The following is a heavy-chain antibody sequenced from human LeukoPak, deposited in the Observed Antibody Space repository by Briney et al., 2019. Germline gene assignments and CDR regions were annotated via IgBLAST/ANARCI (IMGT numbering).Heavy chain of an antibody. J-gene: IGHJ4*02. V-gene: IGHV1-69*04. CDR3: ARGGGVDILTGFQY. Sequence: ASVKVSCKASGGTFTNYAINWVRQAPGQGLEWMGRIIPILDVANYAQKFQGRVTITADQSTSTAYMELSSLRSEDTAVYYCARGGGVDILTGFQYWGQGTLVTVSS. D-gene: IGHD3-9*01. CDR1: GGTFTNYA. CDR2: IIPILDVA.